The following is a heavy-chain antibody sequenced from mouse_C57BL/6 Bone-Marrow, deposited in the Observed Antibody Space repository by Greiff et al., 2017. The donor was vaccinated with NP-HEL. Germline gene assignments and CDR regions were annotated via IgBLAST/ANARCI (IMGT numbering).Heavy chain of an antibody. CDR1: GFTFTDYY. CDR3: ARSIYYDYADDPFYAKDY. CDR2: ISNKANGYTT. V-gene: IGHV7-3*01. D-gene: IGHD2-4*01. Sequence: EVKVEESGGGVVQPGGSLSLSCAASGFTFTDYYMSWVRQPPGKALEWLGFISNKANGYTTEYSASVKGRFTISRDNSQSILYLQMNALRAEDSATYYCARSIYYDYADDPFYAKDYWGQGTSVTVSS. J-gene: IGHJ4*01.